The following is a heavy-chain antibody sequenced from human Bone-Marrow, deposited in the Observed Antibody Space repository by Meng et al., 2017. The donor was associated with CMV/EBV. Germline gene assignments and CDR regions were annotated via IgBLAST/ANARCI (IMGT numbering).Heavy chain of an antibody. CDR2: ISYDGSNE. J-gene: IGHJ4*02. V-gene: IGHV3-30*04. CDR3: ARDGGNYDGFFYY. D-gene: IGHD3-3*01. CDR1: GFTFSSYA. Sequence: GESLKISCAASGFTFSSYAMHWVRQAPGKGLEWVAVISYDGSNEYYADSVKGRFTISRDNSKDTLYLQRNSLRAEDAAVYYCARDGGNYDGFFYYWGQGTLVTVSS.